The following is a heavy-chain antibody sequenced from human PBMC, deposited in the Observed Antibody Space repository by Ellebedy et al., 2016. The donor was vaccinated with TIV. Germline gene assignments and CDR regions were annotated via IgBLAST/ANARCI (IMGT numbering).Heavy chain of an antibody. CDR2: ISSDGGRT. J-gene: IGHJ4*02. Sequence: GGSLTLSCAASGFTFDDHTMHWVRQAPGKGLEWVSLISSDGGRTYYADSVKGRFAISRDNSKNSLYLQMNSLRTEDTALYYCAARDGYKSYDYWGQGTLVTVSS. D-gene: IGHD5-24*01. CDR1: GFTFDDHT. CDR3: AARDGYKSYDY. V-gene: IGHV3-43*01.